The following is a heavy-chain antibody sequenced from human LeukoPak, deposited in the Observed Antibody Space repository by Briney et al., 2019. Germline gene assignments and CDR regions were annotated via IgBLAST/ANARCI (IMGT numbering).Heavy chain of an antibody. D-gene: IGHD1-14*01. CDR2: INPNSGGT. CDR3: AAVYANYYYMDV. CDR1: GYTFTGYY. V-gene: IGHV1-2*02. Sequence: ASVKVSCKASGYTFTGYYMHWVRQAPGQGLEWMGWINPNSGGTNYAQKFQGRVTMTRDTSISTAYMELSRLRSDDTAVYYCAAVYANYYYMDVWGKGTTVTISS. J-gene: IGHJ6*03.